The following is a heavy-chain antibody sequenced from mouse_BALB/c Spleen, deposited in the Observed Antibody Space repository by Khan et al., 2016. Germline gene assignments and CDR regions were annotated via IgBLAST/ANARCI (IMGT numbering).Heavy chain of an antibody. Sequence: EVKLLESGGGLVQPGGSLKLSCAASGFDFSRFWMSWVRQVPGKGLEWIGEINPDTITIDYTPSLKDRFIISRDNAKDTLYLQMSKVRSEDTALYYCARGNYVPGSLDYWGQGTTRTVSS. D-gene: IGHD2-1*01. V-gene: IGHV4-1*02. CDR2: INPDTITI. CDR3: ARGNYVPGSLDY. J-gene: IGHJ2*01. CDR1: GFDFSRFW.